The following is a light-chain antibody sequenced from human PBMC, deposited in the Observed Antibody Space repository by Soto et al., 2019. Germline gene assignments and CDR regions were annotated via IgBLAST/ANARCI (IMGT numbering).Light chain of an antibody. Sequence: IQMIHSQSSLSESVGARVPISCRESKPIRIYLHWYQHKPGRAPRLLISDVSTLQSGVPGRFRGSGSETEFTLTITYVQPEDFATYYCQQGYSIHALTFGGGTKVELK. CDR1: KPIRIY. CDR2: DVS. V-gene: IGKV1-39*01. J-gene: IGKJ4*01. CDR3: QQGYSIHALT.